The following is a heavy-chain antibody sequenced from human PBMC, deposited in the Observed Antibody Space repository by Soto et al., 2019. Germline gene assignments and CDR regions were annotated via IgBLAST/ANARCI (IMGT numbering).Heavy chain of an antibody. D-gene: IGHD5-18*01. CDR2: IWYDGSNK. CDR3: ARAPGIQLWSDAFDI. CDR1: GFTFSSYG. Sequence: GGSLRLSCAASGFTFSSYGMHWVRQAPGKGLEWVAVIWYDGSNKYYADSVKGRFTISRDNSKNTLYLQMNSLRVEDTAVYYCARAPGIQLWSDAFDIWGQGTMVTVSS. V-gene: IGHV3-33*01. J-gene: IGHJ3*02.